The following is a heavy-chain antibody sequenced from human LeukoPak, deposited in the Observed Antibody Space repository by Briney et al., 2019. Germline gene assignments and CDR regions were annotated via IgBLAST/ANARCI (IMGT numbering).Heavy chain of an antibody. Sequence: GGSLRLSCAASGFTFSSYEMSWVRQAPGKGLEWVSYISSSGSTIYYADSVKGRFTISRDNAKNSLYLQMNSLRAEDTAVYYCARAPTVTTPYYYYYGMDVWGQGTTVTVSS. D-gene: IGHD4-11*01. CDR1: GFTFSSYE. J-gene: IGHJ6*02. CDR3: ARAPTVTTPYYYYYGMDV. CDR2: ISSSGSTI. V-gene: IGHV3-48*03.